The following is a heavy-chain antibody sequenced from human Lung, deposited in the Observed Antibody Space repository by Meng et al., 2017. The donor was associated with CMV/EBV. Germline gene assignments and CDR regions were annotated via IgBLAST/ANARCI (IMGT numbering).Heavy chain of an antibody. V-gene: IGHV3-21*01. CDR1: GFTFSGYT. Sequence: GESLKISCAASGFTFSGYTMNWVRQAPGKGLEWVSSISSSSSYIYYADSVKGRFTISRDNARKSLYLQMNSLRVEDTAVYYCARADGSYSSSSEAFDYWGQGTLVTVSS. CDR3: ARADGSYSSSSEAFDY. J-gene: IGHJ4*02. D-gene: IGHD6-6*01. CDR2: ISSSSSYI.